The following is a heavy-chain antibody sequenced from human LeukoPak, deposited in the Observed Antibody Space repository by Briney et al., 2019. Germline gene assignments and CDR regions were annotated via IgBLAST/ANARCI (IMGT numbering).Heavy chain of an antibody. CDR1: GGSISSSSYY. CDR2: IYYSGST. J-gene: IGHJ3*02. D-gene: IGHD3-3*01. CDR3: ARPTYYDFWSGYQGDAFDI. Sequence: SETLSLTCTVSGGSISSSSYYWGWIRQPPGKGLEWIGSIYYSGSTYYNPSLKSRVTISVDTSKNQFSLKLSSVTAADTAVYYCARPTYYDFWSGYQGDAFDIWGQGTMVTVSS. V-gene: IGHV4-39*01.